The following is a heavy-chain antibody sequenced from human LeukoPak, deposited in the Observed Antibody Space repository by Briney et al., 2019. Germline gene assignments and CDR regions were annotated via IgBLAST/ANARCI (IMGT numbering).Heavy chain of an antibody. CDR3: ARDLQSDSRGYSGYGSGY. Sequence: GGSLRLPCAASGFTFSSYWMSWVRQAPGKGLEWVANIKQDGSEKYYVDSVKGRFTISRDNAKNSLYLQMNSLRAEDTAVYYCARDLQSDSRGYSGYGSGYWGQGTLVTVSS. CDR1: GFTFSSYW. CDR2: IKQDGSEK. V-gene: IGHV3-7*01. D-gene: IGHD5-12*01. J-gene: IGHJ4*02.